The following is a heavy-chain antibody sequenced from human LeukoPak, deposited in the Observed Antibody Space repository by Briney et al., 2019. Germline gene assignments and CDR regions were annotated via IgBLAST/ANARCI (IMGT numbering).Heavy chain of an antibody. D-gene: IGHD1-26*01. Sequence: SETLSLTCTVSGDSTSSDRYYGGWVRQPPGKGLEWIGNIYYSGSTYYNPSLKSRVTMSVDTSKNQFFLKLNSVTAADTAVYYCARGRPYSGGYHFHYWGQGTLVTVSA. J-gene: IGHJ4*02. CDR1: GDSTSSDRYY. CDR2: IYYSGST. CDR3: ARGRPYSGGYHFHY. V-gene: IGHV4-39*01.